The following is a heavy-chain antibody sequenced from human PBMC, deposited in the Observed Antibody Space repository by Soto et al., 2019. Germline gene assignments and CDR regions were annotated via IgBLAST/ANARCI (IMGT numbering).Heavy chain of an antibody. CDR1: GFTFSSYS. V-gene: IGHV3-21*01. CDR3: AREWELPGWFDP. D-gene: IGHD1-26*01. Sequence: PGGSLRLSCAASGFTFSSYSMNWVRQAPGKGLEWVSSISSSSSYIYYADSVKGRFTISRDNAKNSLYLQMNSLRAEDTAVYYCAREWELPGWFDPWGQGTLVTVSS. J-gene: IGHJ5*02. CDR2: ISSSSSYI.